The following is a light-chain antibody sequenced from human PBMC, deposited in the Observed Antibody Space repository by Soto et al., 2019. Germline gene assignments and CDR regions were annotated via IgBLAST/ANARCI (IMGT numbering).Light chain of an antibody. CDR3: SSSTRSNPLV. Sequence: SALPQPASVSGAPGQSITISCTGTNSDVNYVSWHQQHPGKAPKLMIYEVINRSSGVSTRFSGSKSGNTASLTISGLQAEDEADYYCSSSTRSNPLVLGHGTKVTVL. CDR2: EVI. CDR1: NSDVNY. V-gene: IGLV2-14*01. J-gene: IGLJ1*01.